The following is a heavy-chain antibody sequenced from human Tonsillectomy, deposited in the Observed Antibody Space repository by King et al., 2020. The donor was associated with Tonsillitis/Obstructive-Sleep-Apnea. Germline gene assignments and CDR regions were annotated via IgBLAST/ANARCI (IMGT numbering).Heavy chain of an antibody. Sequence: QLQESGPGLVKPSETLSLTCTVSGGSISSYYWSWIRQPPGKGLEWIGYIYYSGSTNYNPSLKSRVTISVDTSKNQFSLKLSSVTAADTAVYYCARHVGGDGYNIFDYWGQGTLVTVSS. D-gene: IGHD5-24*01. CDR2: IYYSGST. CDR1: GGSISSYY. V-gene: IGHV4-59*08. CDR3: ARHVGGDGYNIFDY. J-gene: IGHJ4*02.